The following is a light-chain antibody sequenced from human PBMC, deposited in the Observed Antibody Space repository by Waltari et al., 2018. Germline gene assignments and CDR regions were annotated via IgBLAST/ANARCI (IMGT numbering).Light chain of an antibody. Sequence: QSVLTQPPSVSAAPGQKVTISCSGSSSNIGTSYVSWYQQLPGTAPKLLVYENDKRPSGIPDRFSGSKSGTSATLGITGLQTGYEADYYCGTWDSSLNGGVFGGGTKLTVL. V-gene: IGLV1-51*02. CDR3: GTWDSSLNGGV. J-gene: IGLJ2*01. CDR2: END. CDR1: SSNIGTSY.